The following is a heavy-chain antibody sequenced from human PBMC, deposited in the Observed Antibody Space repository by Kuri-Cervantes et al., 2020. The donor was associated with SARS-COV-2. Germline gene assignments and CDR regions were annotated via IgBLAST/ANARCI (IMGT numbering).Heavy chain of an antibody. CDR2: IYAGDSDT. J-gene: IGHJ6*02. Sequence: GGSLRPSCKGSGYSFTSYWIGWVRQMPGKGLEWMGIIYAGDSDTRYSPSFQGQVTISADKSISTAYLQWSSLEASDTAMYYCARSAAPPALYYGMDVWGQGTTVTVSS. CDR1: GYSFTSYW. CDR3: ARSAAPPALYYGMDV. D-gene: IGHD2-15*01. V-gene: IGHV5-51*06.